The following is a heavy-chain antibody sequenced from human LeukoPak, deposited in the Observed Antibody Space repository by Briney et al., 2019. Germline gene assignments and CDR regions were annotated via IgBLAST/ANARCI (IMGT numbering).Heavy chain of an antibody. D-gene: IGHD2-21*02. Sequence: SETLSLTCTVSGGSIYYDYWSWIRQSPGKRREGIGYIHYSWATNYSPSLNSRVTISVDTSKNQFSLKLSSVTAADTALYYCATLRGASTAVFDSWGQGTLVTVSS. CDR1: GGSIYYDY. CDR3: ATLRGASTAVFDS. V-gene: IGHV4-59*08. CDR2: IHYSWAT. J-gene: IGHJ4*02.